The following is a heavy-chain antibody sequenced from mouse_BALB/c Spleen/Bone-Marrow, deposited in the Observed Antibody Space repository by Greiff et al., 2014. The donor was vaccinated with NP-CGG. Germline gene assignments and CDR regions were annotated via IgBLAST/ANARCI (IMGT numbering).Heavy chain of an antibody. J-gene: IGHJ4*01. CDR2: IDPANGNT. D-gene: IGHD2-3*01. CDR1: GFNIKDTY. Sequence: EVKVEESGAELVKPGASVKLSCTASGFNIKDTYMHWVKQRPEQGLEWIGRIDPANGNTKYDPKFQGKATITADTSSNTAYLQLSSLTSEDTAAYYCARWLLPYGLDYWGQGTSVTVSS. CDR3: ARWLLPYGLDY. V-gene: IGHV14-3*02.